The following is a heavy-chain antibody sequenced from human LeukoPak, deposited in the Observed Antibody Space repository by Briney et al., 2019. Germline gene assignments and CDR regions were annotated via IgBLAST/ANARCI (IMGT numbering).Heavy chain of an antibody. V-gene: IGHV3-53*01. CDR1: GFAVSSNY. CDR3: ARAHDYGDYSAFDI. CDR2: IYSGGST. Sequence: GGSLRLSCAASGFAVSSNYMSWVRQAPGKGLEWVSVIYSGGSTYYADSVKGRFTISRDNSRNTLYLQMNSLRAEDTAVYYCARAHDYGDYSAFDIWGQGTMVTVSS. D-gene: IGHD4-17*01. J-gene: IGHJ3*02.